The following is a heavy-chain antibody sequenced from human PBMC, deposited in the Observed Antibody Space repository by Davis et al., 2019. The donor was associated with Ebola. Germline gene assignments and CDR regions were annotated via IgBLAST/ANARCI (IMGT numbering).Heavy chain of an antibody. Sequence: MPSETLSLTCTVSGGSISSSSYYWGWIRQPPGKGLEWIGSIYYSGSTYYNPSLKSRVTISVDTSKNQFSLKLSSVTAADTAVYYCARHFGIVVEMATIISSGAFDIWGQGTMVTVSS. V-gene: IGHV4-39*01. J-gene: IGHJ3*02. CDR3: ARHFGIVVEMATIISSGAFDI. CDR1: GGSISSSSYY. CDR2: IYYSGST. D-gene: IGHD5-24*01.